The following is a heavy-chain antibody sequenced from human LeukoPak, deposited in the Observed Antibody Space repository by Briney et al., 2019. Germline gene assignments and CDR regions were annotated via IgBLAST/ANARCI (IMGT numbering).Heavy chain of an antibody. CDR1: GFTFRNYA. D-gene: IGHD2-2*01. CDR2: ISGNGGST. V-gene: IGHV3-23*01. CDR3: AKSPDPSNPSPDGWFDP. J-gene: IGHJ5*02. Sequence: GGSLRLSCAASGFTFRNYAMSWVRQAPGKGLEWVSVISGNGGSTHYADSVKGRFTNSRDNSKSTLYLQMNSLRAEDTAVYYCAKSPDPSNPSPDGWFDPWGQGGLVTVSS.